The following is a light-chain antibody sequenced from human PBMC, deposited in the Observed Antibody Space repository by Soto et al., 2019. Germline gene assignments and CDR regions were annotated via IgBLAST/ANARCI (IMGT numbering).Light chain of an antibody. CDR2: GND. J-gene: IGLJ2*01. V-gene: IGLV1-44*01. Sequence: QSVLTQPPSVSGTPGQRPTISCSGGRSNIASNTVNWYQQLPGTAPKLLLYGNDQRPSGVPGRFSGSKSGTSASLAISGLQSDDEAAYFCAAWDDSLSGPIFGGGTKVTVL. CDR1: RSNIASNT. CDR3: AAWDDSLSGPI.